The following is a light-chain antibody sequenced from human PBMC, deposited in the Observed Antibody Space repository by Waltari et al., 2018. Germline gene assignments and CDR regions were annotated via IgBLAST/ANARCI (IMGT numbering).Light chain of an antibody. V-gene: IGLV2-23*02. Sequence: QSALTQPASVSGSPGQSITISCTGTSSDVGTYKRVSWYQQHPGTAPKLMIYAVSTRPSGVSDRFSGSKSGDLASLTISGLQPEDEAEYFCSSYAGSSKGVFGGGTKVTVL. CDR2: AVS. J-gene: IGLJ2*01. CDR1: SSDVGTYKR. CDR3: SSYAGSSKGV.